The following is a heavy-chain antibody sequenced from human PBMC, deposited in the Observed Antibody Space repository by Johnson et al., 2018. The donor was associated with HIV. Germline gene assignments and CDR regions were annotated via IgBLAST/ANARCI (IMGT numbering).Heavy chain of an antibody. CDR2: IKGKTDGGTT. CDR1: GFIFSNAW. Sequence: EVQLVESGGGLIEPGGSLRLSCAASGFIFSNAWMTWVRQAPGKGLEWVGRIKGKTDGGTTDHAAPVKGRFSISRDDSKNTLYLQMNSLKTEDTAVYYCTTKTTVVTLGFDIWGQGTMVTVSS. D-gene: IGHD4-23*01. V-gene: IGHV3-15*01. J-gene: IGHJ3*02. CDR3: TTKTTVVTLGFDI.